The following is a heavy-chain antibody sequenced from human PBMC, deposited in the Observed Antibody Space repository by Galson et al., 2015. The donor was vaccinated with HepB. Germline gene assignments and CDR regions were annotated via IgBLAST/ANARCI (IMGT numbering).Heavy chain of an antibody. V-gene: IGHV1-69*13. CDR3: ARGRGYSGYDYYYGIDV. CDR1: GGTFSSYA. Sequence: SVTVSCKAPGGTFSSYAISWVRQAPGQGLEWMGGIIPIFGIANYAQKFQGRVTITADESTSTAYMELSSLRSEDTAVYYCARGRGYSGYDYYYGIDVWGQGTTVTVSS. D-gene: IGHD5-12*01. J-gene: IGHJ6*02. CDR2: IIPIFGIA.